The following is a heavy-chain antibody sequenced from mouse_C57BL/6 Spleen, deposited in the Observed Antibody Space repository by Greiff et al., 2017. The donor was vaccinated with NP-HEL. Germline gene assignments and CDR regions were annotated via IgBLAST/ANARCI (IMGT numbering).Heavy chain of an antibody. V-gene: IGHV1-80*01. Sequence: QVTLKVSGAELVKPGASVKISCKASGYAFSSYWMNWVKQRPGKGLEWIGQIYPGDGDTNYNGKFKGKATLTADKSSSTAYMQLSSLTSEDSAVYFCARSPVYYGNYFYAMDYWGQGTSVTVSS. J-gene: IGHJ4*01. CDR1: GYAFSSYW. CDR2: IYPGDGDT. D-gene: IGHD2-1*01. CDR3: ARSPVYYGNYFYAMDY.